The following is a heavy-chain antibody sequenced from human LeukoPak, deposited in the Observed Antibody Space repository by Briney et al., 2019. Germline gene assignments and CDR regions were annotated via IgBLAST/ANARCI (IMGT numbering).Heavy chain of an antibody. CDR2: INTDGSST. V-gene: IGHV3-74*01. Sequence: GGSLRLSCAASGFTFSSYWMHWVRQAPGKGLVWVSRINTDGSSTSYADSVKGRFTISRDNAKNTLYLQMNSLRAEDTAVYYCATQPYDSSGYYPYWGQGTLATVSS. J-gene: IGHJ4*02. CDR3: ATQPYDSSGYYPY. CDR1: GFTFSSYW. D-gene: IGHD3-22*01.